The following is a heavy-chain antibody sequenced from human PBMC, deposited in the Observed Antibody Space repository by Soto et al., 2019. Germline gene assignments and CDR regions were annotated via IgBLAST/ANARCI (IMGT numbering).Heavy chain of an antibody. J-gene: IGHJ5*02. V-gene: IGHV1-69*12. Sequence: QVQLVQSGAEVKKPGSSVKVSCKASGGTFSSYAISWVRQAPGQGLEWMGGIIPIFGTANYAQKFQGRVTITADESTSTAYMERSSLRSEDTAVYYCARVGSGSYVETSWFDPWGQGTLVTVSS. CDR1: GGTFSSYA. D-gene: IGHD1-26*01. CDR3: ARVGSGSYVETSWFDP. CDR2: IIPIFGTA.